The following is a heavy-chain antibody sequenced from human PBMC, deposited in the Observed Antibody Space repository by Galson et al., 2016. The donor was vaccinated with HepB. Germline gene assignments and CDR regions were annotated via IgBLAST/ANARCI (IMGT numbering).Heavy chain of an antibody. V-gene: IGHV3-53*01. CDR2: IYSGGTT. J-gene: IGHJ4*02. CDR3: ARGHYDILTGYYGALDY. D-gene: IGHD3-9*01. Sequence: SLRLSCAASGFIVSSNYMSWVRQAPGKGLEWVSVIYSGGTTYYADSVKGRFTISRDNSKNTLYLQLNSLRAEDTAVYHCARGHYDILTGYYGALDYWGQGTLVTVSS. CDR1: GFIVSSNY.